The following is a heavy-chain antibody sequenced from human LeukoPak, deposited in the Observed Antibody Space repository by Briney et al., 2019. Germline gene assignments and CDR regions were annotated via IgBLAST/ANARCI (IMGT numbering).Heavy chain of an antibody. D-gene: IGHD3-16*01. Sequence: GGSLRLSCAVSGFTFSASGMHWVRQAPGKGLEWASYISNDNSIIHYGDSVKARFTISKDNVKNSLFLQMNSLRADDTAVYFCVTDWPVWWGQGTLVTVSS. CDR3: VTDWPVW. CDR1: GFTFSASG. CDR2: ISNDNSII. J-gene: IGHJ4*02. V-gene: IGHV3-48*01.